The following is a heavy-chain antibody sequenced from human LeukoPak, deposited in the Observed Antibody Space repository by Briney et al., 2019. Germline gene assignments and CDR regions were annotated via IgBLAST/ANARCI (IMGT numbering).Heavy chain of an antibody. Sequence: GGSLRLSCAASGFTFSSYWMSWVRQAPGKGLEWVANIKQDGSEKYYVDSVKGRFTISRDNAKNSLYLQMNSLRAGDTAVYYCARIALEYYFDYWGQGTLVTVSS. CDR2: IKQDGSEK. CDR1: GFTFSSYW. V-gene: IGHV3-7*01. D-gene: IGHD6-13*01. CDR3: ARIALEYYFDY. J-gene: IGHJ4*02.